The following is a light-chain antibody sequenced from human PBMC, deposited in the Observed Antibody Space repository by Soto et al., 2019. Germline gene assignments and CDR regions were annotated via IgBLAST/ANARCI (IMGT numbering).Light chain of an antibody. J-gene: IGLJ3*02. CDR3: QAYDNSRNAWV. CDR2: GND. Sequence: QSVLTQPPSVSGAPGQRVTVSCAGSSSNIGAGYDVHWYQQLPGSAPQLLIYGNDNRPSGVPDRFSGSKSDTSASLAITGLQAEDEGDYYCQAYDNSRNAWVFGGGTQLTVL. CDR1: SSNIGAGYD. V-gene: IGLV1-40*01.